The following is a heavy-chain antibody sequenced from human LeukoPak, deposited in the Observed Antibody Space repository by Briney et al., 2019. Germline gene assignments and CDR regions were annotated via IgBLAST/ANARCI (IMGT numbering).Heavy chain of an antibody. J-gene: IGHJ3*02. CDR2: ISGGGGGDT. CDR3: AKERSLRFCSSASCHDALDI. D-gene: IGHD2-2*01. Sequence: GGSLRLSCAASGFTFSNYAMSWFRQAPGKGLEWASAISGGGGGDTYYAASVKGRFTISRDDSKNTVYLQMNSLRADDTAIYYCAKERSLRFCSSASCHDALDIWGKGTMVTVSS. CDR1: GFTFSNYA. V-gene: IGHV3-23*01.